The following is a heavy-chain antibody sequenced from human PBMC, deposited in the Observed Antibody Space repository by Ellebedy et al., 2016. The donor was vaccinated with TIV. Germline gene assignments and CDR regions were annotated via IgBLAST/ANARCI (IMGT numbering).Heavy chain of an antibody. V-gene: IGHV3-7*03. D-gene: IGHD3-22*01. CDR3: ARRSYYDSSGIEYYFDY. J-gene: IGHJ4*02. Sequence: GGSLRLSXAASGFTFSSYWMSWVRQAPGKGLEWVANIKQDGSEKYYVDSVKGRFTISRDNAKNSLYLQMNSLRAEDTAVYYCARRSYYDSSGIEYYFDYWGQGTLVTVSS. CDR1: GFTFSSYW. CDR2: IKQDGSEK.